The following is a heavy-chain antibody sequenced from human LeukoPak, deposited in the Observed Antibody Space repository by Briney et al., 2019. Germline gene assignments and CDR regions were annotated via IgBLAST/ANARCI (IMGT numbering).Heavy chain of an antibody. J-gene: IGHJ6*03. Sequence: PGGSLRLSCAASGFTFSSYAMSWVRQAPGKGLEWVSGIIDNGYITYYANSVRGRFTISRDNSKNTLFLQMNSLRAEDTAVHYCAKLGGQEVHNYYVAVWGKGTTVAVSS. CDR1: GFTFSSYA. D-gene: IGHD3-16*01. CDR3: AKLGGQEVHNYYVAV. V-gene: IGHV3-23*01. CDR2: IIDNGYIT.